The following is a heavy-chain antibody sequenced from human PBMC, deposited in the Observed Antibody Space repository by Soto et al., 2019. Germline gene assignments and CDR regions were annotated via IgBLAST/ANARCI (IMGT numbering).Heavy chain of an antibody. CDR3: AKGSASSRPYYFDS. D-gene: IGHD6-6*01. CDR2: INDDGAST. V-gene: IGHV3-23*01. CDR1: GFSFARHA. J-gene: IGHJ4*02. Sequence: GSLRLSCAASGFSFARHAMSRVRQAPGRELEWVSAINDDGASTWYADSVKGRFTISRDNSKNTLYLQMNSLRADDTAFYYCAKGSASSRPYYFDSWGQGTLVTVSS.